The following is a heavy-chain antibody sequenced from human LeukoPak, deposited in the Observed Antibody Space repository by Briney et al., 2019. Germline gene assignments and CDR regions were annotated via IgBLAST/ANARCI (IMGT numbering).Heavy chain of an antibody. J-gene: IGHJ4*02. CDR3: AKEFGDYQGFDY. CDR1: GFSFSTYG. V-gene: IGHV3-30*18. Sequence: PGMSLGLSCAASGFSFSTYGMQWVRQAPGKGLEWVAVIAHDGVAKRYADSVKGRFTISRDNSKTTLYLQMDNRRSEDTAVYYCAKEFGDYQGFDYWGQGTLVTVSS. CDR2: IAHDGVAK. D-gene: IGHD4-17*01.